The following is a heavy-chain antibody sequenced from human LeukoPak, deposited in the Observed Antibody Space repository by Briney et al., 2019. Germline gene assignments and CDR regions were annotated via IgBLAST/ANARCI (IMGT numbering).Heavy chain of an antibody. Sequence: SETLSLTCTVSGGSISSGGYYWSWIRQHPGKGLEWIGYIYYSGSTYYNPSLKSRVTISVDTSKNQFSLKLSSVTAADTAVYYCAREGAYYGSGSYYPVSFDYWGQGTLVTVSS. CDR2: IYYSGST. CDR3: AREGAYYGSGSYYPVSFDY. V-gene: IGHV4-31*03. D-gene: IGHD3-10*01. CDR1: GGSISSGGYY. J-gene: IGHJ4*02.